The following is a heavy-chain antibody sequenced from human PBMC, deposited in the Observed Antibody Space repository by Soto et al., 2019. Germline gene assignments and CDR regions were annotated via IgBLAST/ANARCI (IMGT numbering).Heavy chain of an antibody. CDR1: GFTFSSYA. CDR3: VRDIVGAALDY. D-gene: IGHD1-26*01. CDR2: ISYDGSNK. Sequence: GSLRLSCAASGFTFSSYAMHWVRQAPGKGLEWVAVISYDGSNKYYADSVKGRFTISRDNSKNTLYLQMNSLRAEDTAVYYCVRDIVGAALDYWGQGTLVTVSS. J-gene: IGHJ4*02. V-gene: IGHV3-30-3*01.